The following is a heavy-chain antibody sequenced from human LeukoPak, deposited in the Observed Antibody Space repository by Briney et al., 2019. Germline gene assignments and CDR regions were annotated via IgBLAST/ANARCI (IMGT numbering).Heavy chain of an antibody. D-gene: IGHD3-22*01. V-gene: IGHV4-59*08. CDR2: IFYRGST. Sequence: SETLSLTCTVSGGSIGSYYWSWIRQPPGKGLEWIGYIFYRGSTNYNPSLKSRVTISVDTSKNQFSLRLSSVTAADTAVYYCARGLRHYDSSGYYYYWGQGSLVTVSS. CDR1: GGSIGSYY. CDR3: ARGLRHYDSSGYYYY. J-gene: IGHJ4*02.